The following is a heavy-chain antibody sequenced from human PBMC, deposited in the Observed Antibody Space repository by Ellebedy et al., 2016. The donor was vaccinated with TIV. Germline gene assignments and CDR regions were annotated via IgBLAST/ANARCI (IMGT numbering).Heavy chain of an antibody. J-gene: IGHJ6*02. D-gene: IGHD6-19*01. CDR2: ISSSNSYI. CDR1: GFTFNTYS. V-gene: IGHV3-21*01. CDR3: SRGVCSGWYRHYYGMDV. Sequence: GESLKISCAASGFTFNTYSMNWVRQAPGKGLEWVSSISSSNSYINYADLVKGRFTISRDNANSSMFLAMNSLRAEDTAVYYSSRGVCSGWYRHYYGMDVWGQGTTVTVSS.